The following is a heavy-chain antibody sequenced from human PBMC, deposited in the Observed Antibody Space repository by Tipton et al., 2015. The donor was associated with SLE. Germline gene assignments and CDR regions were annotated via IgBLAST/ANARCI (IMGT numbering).Heavy chain of an antibody. CDR2: IYTSGST. J-gene: IGHJ2*01. V-gene: IGHV4-4*09. CDR3: ARVVKDLGFDL. D-gene: IGHD2-21*01. Sequence: TLSLTCAVYGGSISGDYWSWIRQPPGKGLEWIGYIYTSGSTNYNPSLKSRVTISVDTSKNQFSLKLSSVTAADTAVYYCARVVKDLGFDLWGRGTLVTVSS. CDR1: GGSISGDY.